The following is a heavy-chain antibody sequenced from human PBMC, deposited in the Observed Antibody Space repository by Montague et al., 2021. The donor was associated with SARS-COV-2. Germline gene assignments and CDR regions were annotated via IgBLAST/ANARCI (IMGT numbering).Heavy chain of an antibody. CDR1: GGSISSNSYY. V-gene: IGHV4-39*02. CDR2: IDDRGST. J-gene: IGHJ3*02. D-gene: IGHD5-12*01. Sequence: SETLSLTCTVSGGSISSNSYYWAWLRQPPGNGLESIGSIDDRGSTYYXXXLKSRVTISVDTSKNHFSLTLNSVTAANTAVYYCARRGRKLLPVATTISCFDIWGQGTMVTVSS. CDR3: ARRGRKLLPVATTISCFDI.